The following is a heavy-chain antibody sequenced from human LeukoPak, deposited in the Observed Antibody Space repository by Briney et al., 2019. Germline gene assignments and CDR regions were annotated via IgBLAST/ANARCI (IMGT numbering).Heavy chain of an antibody. Sequence: SQTLSLTCTVSGGSISSGSYYWSWIRQPAGKGLEWIGRIYTSGSTNYNPSLKSRVTISADTSKIQFSLSLTSVTAADTAVYYCARGAGSVAFGIWGQGTVVTVSS. CDR3: ARGAGSVAFGI. CDR2: IYTSGST. J-gene: IGHJ3*02. CDR1: GGSISSGSYY. V-gene: IGHV4-61*02. D-gene: IGHD3-10*01.